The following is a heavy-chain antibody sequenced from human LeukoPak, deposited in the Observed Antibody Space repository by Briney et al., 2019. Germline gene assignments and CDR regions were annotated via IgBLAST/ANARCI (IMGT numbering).Heavy chain of an antibody. J-gene: IGHJ4*02. CDR3: ARDRSGSYTSYYFDY. D-gene: IGHD1-26*01. CDR1: GFTFRSSG. CDR2: IWYDGDEI. V-gene: IGHV3-30*02. Sequence: PGGSLRLSCAASGFTFRSSGMHWVRQTPGKGLEWVAFIWYDGDEIYYADSVKGRFTISRDNSKNTLYLQMGSLRAEDMAVYYCARDRSGSYTSYYFDYWGQGTLVTVSS.